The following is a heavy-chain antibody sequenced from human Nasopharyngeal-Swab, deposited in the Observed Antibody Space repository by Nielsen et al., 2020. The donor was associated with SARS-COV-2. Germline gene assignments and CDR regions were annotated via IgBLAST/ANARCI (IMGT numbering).Heavy chain of an antibody. CDR3: ARERQLVRVYYYYYMDV. CDR2: INAGNGNT. D-gene: IGHD6-6*01. V-gene: IGHV1-3*01. CDR1: GYTFTGYA. Sequence: ASVKVSCKASGYTFTGYAMHWVRQAPGQRLEWMGWINAGNGNTKYSQKFQGRVTITRDTSASTAYMELSSLSSEDTAVYYCARERQLVRVYYYYYMDVWGKGTTVTVSS. J-gene: IGHJ6*03.